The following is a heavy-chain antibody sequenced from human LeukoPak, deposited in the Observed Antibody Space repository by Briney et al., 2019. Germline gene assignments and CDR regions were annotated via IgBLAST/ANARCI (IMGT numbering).Heavy chain of an antibody. CDR1: GFTFSSYA. CDR2: ISGSGGST. D-gene: IGHD3-22*01. V-gene: IGHV3-23*01. CDR3: AKARFDSSGSADAFDI. J-gene: IGHJ3*02. Sequence: PGGSLRLSCAASGFTFSSYAMSWVRQAPGKGLEWVSAISGSGGSTYYADSVKGRFTISRDNAKNSLYLQMNSLRAEDTAVYYCAKARFDSSGSADAFDIWGQGTMVTVSS.